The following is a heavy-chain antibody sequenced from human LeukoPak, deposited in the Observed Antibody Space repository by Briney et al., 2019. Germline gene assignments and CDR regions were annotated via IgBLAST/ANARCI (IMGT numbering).Heavy chain of an antibody. CDR1: GFTFSGSA. CDR2: IRSKGDSYTT. D-gene: IGHD6-13*01. J-gene: IGHJ4*02. Sequence: GGSLRLSCAASGFTFSGSAMHWVRQASGKGREWLGRIRSKGDSYTTAYAASGKGRFIVSRDDSKNTAYLQMNSLNTEDTAVYYCRAAADLNDYWGQGTLVTVSS. CDR3: RAAADLNDY. V-gene: IGHV3-73*01.